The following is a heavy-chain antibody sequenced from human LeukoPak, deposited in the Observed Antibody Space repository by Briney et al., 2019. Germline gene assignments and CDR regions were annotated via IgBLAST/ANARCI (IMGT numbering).Heavy chain of an antibody. J-gene: IGHJ4*02. CDR1: GFTFSNYA. CDR2: ISYDGSNK. Sequence: GGSLRLSCAASGFTFSNYAIHWVRQAPGKGLEWVAVISYDGSNKYYADSVKGRFTISRDNSKNTLYLQMNSLRAADTAVYYCSRGYYDSSGYYPQPGDYWGQGTLVTVSS. D-gene: IGHD3-22*01. CDR3: SRGYYDSSGYYPQPGDY. V-gene: IGHV3-30-3*01.